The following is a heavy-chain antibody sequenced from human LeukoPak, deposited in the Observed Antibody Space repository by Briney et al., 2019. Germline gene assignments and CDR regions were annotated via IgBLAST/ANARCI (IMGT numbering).Heavy chain of an antibody. V-gene: IGHV3-21*04. CDR1: GFTFSSYS. J-gene: IGHJ3*02. CDR3: ARDGRYFDWLLSGDAFDI. CDR2: ISSSSSYI. D-gene: IGHD3-9*01. Sequence: PGGSLRLSCAASGFTFSSYSMNWVRQAPGKGLEWVSSISSSSSYIYYADSVKGRFTISRGNAKNSLYLQMNSLRAEDTALYYCARDGRYFDWLLSGDAFDIWGQGTMVTVSS.